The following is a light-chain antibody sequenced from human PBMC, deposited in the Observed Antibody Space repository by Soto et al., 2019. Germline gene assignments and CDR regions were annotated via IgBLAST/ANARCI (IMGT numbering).Light chain of an antibody. V-gene: IGKV3-20*01. CDR1: QSINNNY. Sequence: EIVLTQSPGTLSLSPGERATLSCRASQSINNNYLAWYQQQTGQAPRLLIYGASARATGIPDRFSGSGSGTDFIFTISRLEPEDFAVYHCHQYGSSPRTFGKGTK. J-gene: IGKJ1*01. CDR3: HQYGSSPRT. CDR2: GAS.